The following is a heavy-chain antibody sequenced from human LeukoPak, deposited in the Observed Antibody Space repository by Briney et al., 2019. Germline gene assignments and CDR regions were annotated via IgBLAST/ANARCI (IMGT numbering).Heavy chain of an antibody. CDR1: GYTFTSYA. J-gene: IGHJ6*03. V-gene: IGHV7-4-1*02. CDR2: INTNTGNP. Sequence: ASVKVSCKASGYTFTSYAMNWVRQAPGQGLEWMGWINTNTGNPTYAQGFTGRFVFSLDTSVSTAYLQISSLKAEDTAVYYCAISYANPVGYYYYYYYMDVWGKGTTVTVSS. D-gene: IGHD2-2*01. CDR3: AISYANPVGYYYYYYYMDV.